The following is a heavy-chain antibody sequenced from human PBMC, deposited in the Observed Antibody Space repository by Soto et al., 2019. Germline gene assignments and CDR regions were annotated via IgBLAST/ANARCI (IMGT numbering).Heavy chain of an antibody. Sequence: GGSLRLSCAASGFTFSSYAMSWVRQAPGKGLEWVSAISGSGGSTYYADSVKGRFTISRDNSKNTLYLQMNSLRAEDTAVYYCAKDGECQLLSSYYYYYMDVWGKGTTVTVSS. D-gene: IGHD2-2*01. CDR3: AKDGECQLLSSYYYYYMDV. V-gene: IGHV3-23*01. CDR2: ISGSGGST. CDR1: GFTFSSYA. J-gene: IGHJ6*03.